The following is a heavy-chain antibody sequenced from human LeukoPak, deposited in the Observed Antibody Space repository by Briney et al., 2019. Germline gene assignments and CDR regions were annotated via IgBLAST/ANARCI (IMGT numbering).Heavy chain of an antibody. V-gene: IGHV3-23*01. CDR1: GFTLSSYA. J-gene: IGHJ6*03. Sequence: PGGSLRLSCVVSGFTLSSYAMSWVRQAPGKGLEWVAATSSSDSGKYHADSVRGRFTISRDNSKNTVYLQMNSLRAEDTAIYYCAKNGDRGAYCSGGTCYPYYYYYMDVWGKGTTVTISS. D-gene: IGHD2-15*01. CDR2: TSSSDSGK. CDR3: AKNGDRGAYCSGGTCYPYYYYYMDV.